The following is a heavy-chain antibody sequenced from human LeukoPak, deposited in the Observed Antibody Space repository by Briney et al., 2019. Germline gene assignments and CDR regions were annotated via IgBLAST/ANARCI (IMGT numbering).Heavy chain of an antibody. CDR3: VRGDWYFES. J-gene: IGHJ4*02. CDR1: GFNFRDSR. CDR2: VNRDGTEK. Sequence: GGALRLSCVTSGFNFRDSRMTWVRQAPAKGLQWVANVNRDGTEKHFLDSVEGRFTISRDNAKKSLYLQMSSLRPQDTAVYFCVRGDWYFESWGQGTLVTVSS. D-gene: IGHD2-21*01. V-gene: IGHV3-7*04.